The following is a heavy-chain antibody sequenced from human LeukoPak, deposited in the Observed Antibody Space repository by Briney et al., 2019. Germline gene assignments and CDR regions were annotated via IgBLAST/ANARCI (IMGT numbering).Heavy chain of an antibody. CDR1: GFTFSSYS. V-gene: IGHV3-21*01. CDR2: ISSSSSYI. CDR3: ARDPFPLHYYESSGPFDY. D-gene: IGHD3-22*01. Sequence: GGSLRLSCAASGFTFSSYSMNWVRQAPGKGLEWVSSISSSSSYIYYADSVKGRFTISRDNAKNSLYLQMNSLRAEDTAVYYCARDPFPLHYYESSGPFDYWGQGTLVTVSS. J-gene: IGHJ4*02.